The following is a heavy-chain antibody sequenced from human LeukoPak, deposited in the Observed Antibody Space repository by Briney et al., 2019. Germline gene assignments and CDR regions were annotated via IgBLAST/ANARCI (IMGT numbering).Heavy chain of an antibody. D-gene: IGHD5-18*01. Sequence: SETLSLTCSVSGGSITSYYWSWIRQPPGKGLEWIGYISDGGSTNYNPSLKSRVSISVDTSKNQFSLRLSSVTAADTAVYYCASNRGYSYGYGYWGQGTLVTVSS. V-gene: IGHV4-4*09. J-gene: IGHJ4*02. CDR3: ASNRGYSYGYGY. CDR1: GGSITSYY. CDR2: ISDGGST.